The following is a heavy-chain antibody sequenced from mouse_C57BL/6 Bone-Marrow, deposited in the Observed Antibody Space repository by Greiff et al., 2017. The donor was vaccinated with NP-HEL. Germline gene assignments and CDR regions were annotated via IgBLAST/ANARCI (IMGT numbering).Heavy chain of an antibody. D-gene: IGHD1-1*01. CDR3: AREDITTVVHVDY. V-gene: IGHV1-69*01. CDR2: IDPSDSYT. Sequence: QVQLQQPGAELVMPGASVKLSCKASGYTFTSYWMHWVKQRPGQGLEWIGEIDPSDSYTNYNQKFKGKSTLTVAKYSSTAYMQLSSLTSEASAVHYCAREDITTVVHVDYWGQGTTPTGAS. CDR1: GYTFTSYW. J-gene: IGHJ2*01.